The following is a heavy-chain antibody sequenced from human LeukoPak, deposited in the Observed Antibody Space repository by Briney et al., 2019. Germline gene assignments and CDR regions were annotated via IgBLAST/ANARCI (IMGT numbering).Heavy chain of an antibody. CDR1: GFTFSSYG. V-gene: IGHV3-30*18. Sequence: PGGSLRLSCAASGFTFSSYGMHWVRQAPGKGLEWVAIISYDGSNKYYADSVKGRSTISRDNSKNTLYLQMNSLRAEDTAVYYCAKGTYCGGDCYPQAPNYYFGMDVWGQGTTVTVSS. D-gene: IGHD2-21*02. CDR3: AKGTYCGGDCYPQAPNYYFGMDV. CDR2: ISYDGSNK. J-gene: IGHJ6*02.